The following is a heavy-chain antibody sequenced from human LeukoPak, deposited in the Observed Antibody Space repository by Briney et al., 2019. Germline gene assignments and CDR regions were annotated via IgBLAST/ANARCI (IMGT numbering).Heavy chain of an antibody. D-gene: IGHD6-19*01. CDR2: ISYDGSKK. Sequence: GRSLRLSCADPGITLSSYDMHWVRQAPGKGLEWVAVISYDGSKKYYADSVKGRFTISRDNSKNTLYLQMNSLRAEDAAVYYCAKDLGYSSGLYGFDYWGQGTLVTVSS. J-gene: IGHJ4*02. V-gene: IGHV3-30*18. CDR1: GITLSSYD. CDR3: AKDLGYSSGLYGFDY.